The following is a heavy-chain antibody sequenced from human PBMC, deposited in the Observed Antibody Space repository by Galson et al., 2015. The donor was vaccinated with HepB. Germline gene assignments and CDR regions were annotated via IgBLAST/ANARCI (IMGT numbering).Heavy chain of an antibody. D-gene: IGHD3-3*01. Sequence: SETLSLTCTVSGGSISTNYWHWIRQPAGEGLEWIGRVHSSRGTGCNPSLKSRVTMSVDTSKNQFYLNLNSVTAADTAVYYCARGSLEWFRTVYFQFWGQGTLVTVSS. J-gene: IGHJ1*01. CDR1: GGSISTNY. CDR2: VHSSRGT. V-gene: IGHV4-4*07. CDR3: ARGSLEWFRTVYFQF.